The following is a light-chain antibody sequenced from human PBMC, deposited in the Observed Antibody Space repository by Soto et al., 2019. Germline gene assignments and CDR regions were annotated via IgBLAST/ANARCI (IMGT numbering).Light chain of an antibody. Sequence: QLVLTQSPSASASLGASVKLTCTLSSGHSNYAIAWHQQQPEKGPRYLMYLNSDGSHTKGNGIPDRFSGSASGAERYLTISSLQSEDEADYYCQTWGTGVVFGGGTKVTVL. CDR1: SGHSNYA. V-gene: IGLV4-69*01. CDR3: QTWGTGVV. J-gene: IGLJ2*01. CDR2: LNSDGSH.